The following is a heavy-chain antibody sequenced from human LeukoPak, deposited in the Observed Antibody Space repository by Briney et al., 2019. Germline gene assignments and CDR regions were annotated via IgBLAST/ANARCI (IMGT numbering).Heavy chain of an antibody. D-gene: IGHD2-2*01. Sequence: GGSLRLSYAASGFTFSNAWMSWVRQAPGKGLEWVGRIKSKTDGGTTDYAAPVKGRFTISRDDSKNTLYLQMNSLKTEDTAVYYRTTEDAYQLLLFDYWGQGTLVTVSS. CDR3: TTEDAYQLLLFDY. CDR1: GFTFSNAW. V-gene: IGHV3-15*01. CDR2: IKSKTDGGTT. J-gene: IGHJ4*02.